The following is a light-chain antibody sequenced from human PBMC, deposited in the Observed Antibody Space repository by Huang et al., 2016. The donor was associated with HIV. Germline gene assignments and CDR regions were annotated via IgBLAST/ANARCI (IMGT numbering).Light chain of an antibody. CDR1: PSISRW. CDR3: QQYNSHPGT. J-gene: IGKJ1*01. CDR2: ETS. V-gene: IGKV1-5*03. Sequence: DIQMTQSPSTLSASVGDRVTITCRASPSISRWLAWYQQRPGRAPKLLIDETSTLQIGVPSRFSGRASGTQFTLTISSLQPDDFATYYCQQYNSHPGTFGQGTKVEMK.